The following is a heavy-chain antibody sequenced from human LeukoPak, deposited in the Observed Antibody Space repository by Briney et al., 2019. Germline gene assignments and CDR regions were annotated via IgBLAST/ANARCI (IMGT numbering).Heavy chain of an antibody. V-gene: IGHV1-18*01. CDR3: ARYRSYYYGSGIPNRNYYYYYGMDV. Sequence: GASVKVSCKASGYTFTSYGISWVRQAPGQGLEWMGWISAYNGNTNYAQKLQGRVTMTTDTSTSTAYMELRSLRSDDTAVYYCARYRSYYYGSGIPNRNYYYYYGMDVWGRGTTVTVSS. J-gene: IGHJ6*02. CDR2: ISAYNGNT. D-gene: IGHD3-10*01. CDR1: GYTFTSYG.